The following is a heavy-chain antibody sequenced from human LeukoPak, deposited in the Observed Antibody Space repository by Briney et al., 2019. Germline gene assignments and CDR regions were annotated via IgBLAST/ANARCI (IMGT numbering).Heavy chain of an antibody. CDR3: ARDRSYGPSDY. CDR1: GGSISSGGYY. V-gene: IGHV4-30-2*01. CDR2: IYHSGST. D-gene: IGHD5-18*01. J-gene: IGHJ4*02. Sequence: PSETLSLTCTVSGGSISSGGYYWSWIRQPPGKGLEWIGYIYHSGSTYYNPSLKSRVTISVDRSKNQFSLKLSSVTAADTAVYYCARDRSYGPSDYWGQGTLVTVSS.